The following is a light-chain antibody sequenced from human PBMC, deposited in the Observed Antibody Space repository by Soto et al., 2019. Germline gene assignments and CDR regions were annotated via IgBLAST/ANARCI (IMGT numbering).Light chain of an antibody. J-gene: IGLJ3*02. Sequence: QSVLTQPPSVSAAPRQRVTISCSGSNSDFGNNVVNWYQQFPGKPPKLLIYSDDLLPSGVSDRFSGSKSGTSASLAISGLQPEDEAIYSCAAWHDSLNGVVFGGGTKLTVL. CDR2: SDD. V-gene: IGLV1-36*01. CDR3: AAWHDSLNGVV. CDR1: NSDFGNNV.